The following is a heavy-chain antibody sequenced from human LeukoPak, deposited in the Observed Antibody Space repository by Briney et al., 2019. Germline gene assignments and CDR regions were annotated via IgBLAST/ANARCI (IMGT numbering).Heavy chain of an antibody. CDR2: IYYSGST. CDR3: ARDRGYCSGGSCYRWFDP. V-gene: IGHV4-59*01. D-gene: IGHD2-15*01. Sequence: KTSETLSLTCTVSGGSISSDCWSWIRQPPGKGLEWIGYIYYSGSTNYNPSLKSRVTISVDTSKNQFSLKLSSVTAADTAAYYCARDRGYCSGGSCYRWFDPWGQGTLVTVSS. CDR1: GGSISSDC. J-gene: IGHJ5*02.